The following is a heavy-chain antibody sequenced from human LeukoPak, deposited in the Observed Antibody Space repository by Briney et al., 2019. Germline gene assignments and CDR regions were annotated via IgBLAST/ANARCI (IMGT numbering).Heavy chain of an antibody. CDR3: ARDPASAYYPYYYMDV. J-gene: IGHJ6*03. D-gene: IGHD6-19*01. Sequence: SETLSLTCTVSGGSISNFYWSWIRQPPGKGLEWIGYIYYSGSTNYNPSLKSRVTISVDTSKNQFSLNLNSVTAADTAEYYCARDPASAYYPYYYMDVWGKGTTVTVSS. CDR1: GGSISNFY. V-gene: IGHV4-59*01. CDR2: IYYSGST.